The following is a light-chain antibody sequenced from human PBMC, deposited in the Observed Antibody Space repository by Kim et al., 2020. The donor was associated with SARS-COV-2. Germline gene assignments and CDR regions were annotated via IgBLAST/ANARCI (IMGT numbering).Light chain of an antibody. CDR1: QSISTY. CDR2: GAS. J-gene: IGKJ1*01. Sequence: DIQMTQSPSSLSASVGDRITITCRASQSISTYLNWYQQKPRKAPQLLIYGASTLQSGVPSRFSGSGSGTDFTLTISGLQPDDFTTYYCQQSYSTPQTFGQGTKVDIK. CDR3: QQSYSTPQT. V-gene: IGKV1-39*01.